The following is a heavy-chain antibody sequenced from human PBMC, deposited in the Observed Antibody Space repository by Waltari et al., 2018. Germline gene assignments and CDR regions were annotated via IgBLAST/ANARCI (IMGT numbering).Heavy chain of an antibody. V-gene: IGHV3-23*04. CDR1: GFTFYTYA. CDR3: AKAHSSGWLWDAFDI. CDR2: TAGGGRT. Sequence: EVQLVESGGGLIQPGGSLRLSCAASGFTFYTYAMSWVRQAPGKGLEWVSTTAGGGRTYYADSVKRRFAISRDNSKNTLYLQMNSPRAEDTAIYYCAKAHSSGWLWDAFDIWGQG. D-gene: IGHD6-19*01. J-gene: IGHJ3*02.